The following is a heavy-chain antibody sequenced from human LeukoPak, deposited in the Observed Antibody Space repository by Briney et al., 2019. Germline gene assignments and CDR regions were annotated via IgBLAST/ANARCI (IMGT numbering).Heavy chain of an antibody. D-gene: IGHD1-7*01. CDR1: GFTFSSYA. Sequence: GGSLRLSCAASGFTFSSYAMSWVRQAPGKGLEWVSVIGGSGGSTYYADSVKGRFTISRDNSKNTLYLQMSSLRAEDTAVYYCAKKKRELRGFDYWGQGTLVTISS. CDR2: IGGSGGST. CDR3: AKKKRELRGFDY. V-gene: IGHV3-23*01. J-gene: IGHJ4*02.